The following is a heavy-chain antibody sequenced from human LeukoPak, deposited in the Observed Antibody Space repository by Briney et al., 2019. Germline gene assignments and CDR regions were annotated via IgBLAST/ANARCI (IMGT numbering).Heavy chain of an antibody. CDR1: GFTFSSYE. CDR3: ARQYCSGGSCYSSYYYYGMDV. J-gene: IGHJ6*04. V-gene: IGHV3-48*03. CDR2: ISSSGSTI. Sequence: PGGSLRLSCAASGFTFSSYEMNWVRQAPGKGLEWVSYISSSGSTIYYADSVKGRFTISRDNAKNSLYLQMNSLRAEDTAVYYCARQYCSGGSCYSSYYYYGMDVWGKGTTVTVSS. D-gene: IGHD2-15*01.